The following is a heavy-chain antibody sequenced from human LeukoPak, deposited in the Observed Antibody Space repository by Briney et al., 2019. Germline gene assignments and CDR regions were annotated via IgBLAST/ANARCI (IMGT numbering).Heavy chain of an antibody. CDR1: GYTFTGYY. J-gene: IGHJ6*03. CDR3: ARDSLSDIVVVPAAMVSSMDV. CDR2: INPNSGGT. Sequence: ASVKVSCKASGYTFTGYYMHWVRQAPGQGLEWMGWINPNSGGTNYAQKFQVRVTMTRDTSISTAYMELSRLRSDDTAVYYCARDSLSDIVVVPAAMVSSMDVWGKGTTVTVSS. D-gene: IGHD2-2*01. V-gene: IGHV1-2*02.